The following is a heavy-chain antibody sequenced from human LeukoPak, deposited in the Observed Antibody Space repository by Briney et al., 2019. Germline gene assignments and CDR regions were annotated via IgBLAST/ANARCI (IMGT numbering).Heavy chain of an antibody. Sequence: PGRSLRLSCAASGFTFSTYAMSWVRQAPGKGLEWLSYISGSGDSTYYTDSVKGRFTISRDNSKNTLYLQMSSLRAEDTALYFCARRVGSYHFDSWGQGTLVTVSS. CDR2: ISGSGDST. V-gene: IGHV3-23*01. CDR3: ARRVGSYHFDS. D-gene: IGHD1-26*01. J-gene: IGHJ4*02. CDR1: GFTFSTYA.